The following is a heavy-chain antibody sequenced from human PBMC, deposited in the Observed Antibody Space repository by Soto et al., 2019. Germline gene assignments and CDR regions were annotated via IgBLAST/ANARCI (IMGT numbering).Heavy chain of an antibody. CDR3: ARDHRYYYAWGRYYTYYYGMDV. Sequence: ASVKVSCKASGYTFTNYAIHWVRQAPGQRLEWMGWINPGDGKTEYSQKFQGRVTIARDTSATTAYMELSSLRSEDTAEYYCARDHRYYYAWGRYYTYYYGMDVWGQGTTVTVSS. J-gene: IGHJ6*02. D-gene: IGHD3-16*01. CDR2: INPGDGKT. V-gene: IGHV1-3*01. CDR1: GYTFTNYA.